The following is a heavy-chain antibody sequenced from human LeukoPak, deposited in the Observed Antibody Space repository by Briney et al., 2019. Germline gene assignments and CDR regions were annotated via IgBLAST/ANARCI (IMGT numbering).Heavy chain of an antibody. V-gene: IGHV3-48*04. J-gene: IGHJ4*02. CDR3: ASRRDY. CDR1: GFTFSSYG. CDR2: IGSSGRTI. Sequence: PGGSLRLSCAASGFTFSSYGMEWVRQAPGKGLEWVSNIGSSGRTIFYADSVKGRFSISRDNGKNSLYLQMNSLRVEDTAIYYCASRRDYWGQGTLVTVSA.